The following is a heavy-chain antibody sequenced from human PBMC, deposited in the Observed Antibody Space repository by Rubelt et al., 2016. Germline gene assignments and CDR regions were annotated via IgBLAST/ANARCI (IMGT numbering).Heavy chain of an antibody. V-gene: IGHV3-66*04. CDR1: GFTVSSNY. CDR2: IYTDGST. CDR3: ARHSGSDFYGMDV. Sequence: SGFTVSSNYMSWVRQAPGKGLEWVSVIYTDGSTDYADSVKGRFTISRDNSKNTLYLQMNSLRAEDTAVYYCARHSGSDFYGMDVWGQGTTVTVSS. J-gene: IGHJ6*02. D-gene: IGHD1-26*01.